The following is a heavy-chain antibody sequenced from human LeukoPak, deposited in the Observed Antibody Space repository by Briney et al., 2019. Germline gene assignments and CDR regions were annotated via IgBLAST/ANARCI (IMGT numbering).Heavy chain of an antibody. CDR1: GYTFTSYA. CDR2: INTNTGNP. CDR3: ARVIGGSGSCAFDI. Sequence: VASVKVSCKASGYTFTSYAMNWVRQAPGQGLEWMGWINTNTGNPTYAQGFTGRFAFSLDTSVSTAYLQISSLKAEDNAVYYCARVIGGSGSCAFDIWGQGTMVTVSS. D-gene: IGHD3-10*01. V-gene: IGHV7-4-1*02. J-gene: IGHJ3*02.